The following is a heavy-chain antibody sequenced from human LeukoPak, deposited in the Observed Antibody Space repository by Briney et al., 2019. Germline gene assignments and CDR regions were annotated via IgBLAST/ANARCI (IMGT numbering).Heavy chain of an antibody. D-gene: IGHD3-10*01. CDR1: GGSISTSSYY. CDR2: IYDRRTN. Sequence: SETLSLTCTVSGGSISTSSYYWGWIRQPPGKGLEWIASIYDRRTNHHNPSLKSRLTISVDTSKNHFSLKLSSVTAADTATYYCARPYHYDSGSRGTAFDIWGQGTMVTVSS. J-gene: IGHJ3*02. CDR3: ARPYHYDSGSRGTAFDI. V-gene: IGHV4-39*02.